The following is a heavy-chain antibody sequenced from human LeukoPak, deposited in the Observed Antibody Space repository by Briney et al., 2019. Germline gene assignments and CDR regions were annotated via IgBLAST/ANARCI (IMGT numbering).Heavy chain of an antibody. CDR1: GFTFSSSW. D-gene: IGHD3-3*01. J-gene: IGHJ4*02. CDR2: IKQDGSEE. V-gene: IGHV3-7*05. Sequence: GGSLRLSCAASGFTFSSSWMSWVRPAPGKGLEWVANIKQDGSEEYYVDSVKGRFTISRDNAKNSLYLQMNTLRVEDTAVYYCARDYDFWSGYYCDYWGQGTLVTVSS. CDR3: ARDYDFWSGYYCDY.